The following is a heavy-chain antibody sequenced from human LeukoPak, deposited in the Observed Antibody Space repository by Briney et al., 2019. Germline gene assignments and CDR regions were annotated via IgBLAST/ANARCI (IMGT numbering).Heavy chain of an antibody. CDR2: IYYSRST. D-gene: IGHD6-6*01. Sequence: SETLSLTCTVPGRSISSYYWSWIRQPPGKGLEWVGYIYYSRSTNYNPPLKSRVTISVDTSKNQFSLKLSSVTAADTAVYYCARADSSSSYYYYGMDVWGQGTTVTVS. CDR3: ARADSSSSYYYYGMDV. V-gene: IGHV4-59*01. J-gene: IGHJ6*02. CDR1: GRSISSYY.